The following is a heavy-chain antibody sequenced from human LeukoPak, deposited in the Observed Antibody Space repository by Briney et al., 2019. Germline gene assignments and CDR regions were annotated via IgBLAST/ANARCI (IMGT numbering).Heavy chain of an antibody. CDR2: IYYSGSN. CDR3: ARTFSKDYYFDG. V-gene: IGHV4-59*01. Sequence: PSETLSLTCALSRGSISSYYWSWIRQPPGKGLEWMGYIYYSGSNNYNPSLKKRVPISVGESKNHSPLKLIYGTAADTAVFYCARTFSKDYYFDGWGQGTLVTASS. J-gene: IGHJ4*02. D-gene: IGHD3-3*02. CDR1: RGSISSYY.